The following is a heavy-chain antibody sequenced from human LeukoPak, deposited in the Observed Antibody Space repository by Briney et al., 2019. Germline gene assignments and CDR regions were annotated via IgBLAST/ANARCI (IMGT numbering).Heavy chain of an antibody. J-gene: IGHJ6*03. V-gene: IGHV4-4*09. Sequence: NPSETLSLTCTVSGGSISSYYWSWIRQPPGKGLEWIGHIYTSGSTNYNPSLKSRVTISVDTSKNQFSLKLSSVTAADTAVYYCARHWELLEGDYYYYYMDVWGKGTTVTVSS. CDR2: IYTSGST. CDR1: GGSISSYY. CDR3: ARHWELLEGDYYYYYMDV. D-gene: IGHD1-26*01.